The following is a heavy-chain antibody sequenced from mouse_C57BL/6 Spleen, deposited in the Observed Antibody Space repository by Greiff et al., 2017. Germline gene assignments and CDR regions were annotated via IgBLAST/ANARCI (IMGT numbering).Heavy chain of an antibody. Sequence: VHLVESGPGLVAPSQSLSITCTVSGFSLTSYAISWVRQPPGKGLEWLGVIWTGGGTNYNSALKSRLSISKDNSKSQVFLKMNSLQTDDTARYYCARKGIYYYGSSLYAMDYWGQGTSVTVSS. V-gene: IGHV2-9-1*01. J-gene: IGHJ4*01. CDR3: ARKGIYYYGSSLYAMDY. D-gene: IGHD1-1*01. CDR1: GFSLTSYA. CDR2: IWTGGGT.